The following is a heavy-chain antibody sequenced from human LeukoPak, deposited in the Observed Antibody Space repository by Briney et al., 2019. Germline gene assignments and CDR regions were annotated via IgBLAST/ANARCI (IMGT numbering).Heavy chain of an antibody. CDR3: ATAVDCGGPPLYYYYGMDV. V-gene: IGHV1-69*13. J-gene: IGHJ6*02. CDR1: GGTFSSYA. D-gene: IGHD4-23*01. CDR2: IIPIFGTA. Sequence: SVKVSCKASGGTFSSYAISWVRQAPGQGLEWMGGIIPIFGTANYAQKFQGRVTITADESTSTAYMELSSLRSEDTAVYYCATAVDCGGPPLYYYYGMDVWGQGTTVTVSS.